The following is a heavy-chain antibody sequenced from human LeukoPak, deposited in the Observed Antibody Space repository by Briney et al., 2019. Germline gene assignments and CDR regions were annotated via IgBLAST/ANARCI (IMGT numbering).Heavy chain of an antibody. CDR3: ATALIAAPDY. V-gene: IGHV3-30*02. D-gene: IGHD2/OR15-2a*01. Sequence: GGSLRLSCAASGFIFSSYAMNWVRQAPGKGLEWVAFIRYDGSNKYYADSVKGRFTISRDNSKNTLYLQMNSLRAEDTAVYYCATALIAAPDYWGQGTLVTVSS. CDR2: IRYDGSNK. J-gene: IGHJ4*02. CDR1: GFIFSSYA.